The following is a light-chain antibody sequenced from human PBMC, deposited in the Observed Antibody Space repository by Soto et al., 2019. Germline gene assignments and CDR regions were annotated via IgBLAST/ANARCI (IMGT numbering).Light chain of an antibody. Sequence: DIQMTQSPSTLSVSVGDRVTITCRASQTISSWLAWYQQKPGKAPKLLIYKASSLESGVPSRFSGGGSGTEFTLTISSLQPGDFATYYCQQYNIYSWTFGQGTKVDIK. J-gene: IGKJ1*01. CDR1: QTISSW. CDR3: QQYNIYSWT. V-gene: IGKV1-5*03. CDR2: KAS.